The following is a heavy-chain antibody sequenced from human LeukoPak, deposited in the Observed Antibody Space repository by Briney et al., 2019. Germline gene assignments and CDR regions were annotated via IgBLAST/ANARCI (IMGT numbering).Heavy chain of an antibody. Sequence: SETLSLTCTVSGGSISSYYWSWIRQPAGKGLEWIGRIYTSGSTNYNPSLKSRVTMSVDTSKNQFSLKLSSVTAADTAVYYCARDHYDSSGYYHDAFDIWGQGTMVTVSS. CDR3: ARDHYDSSGYYHDAFDI. J-gene: IGHJ3*02. CDR2: IYTSGST. CDR1: GGSISSYY. V-gene: IGHV4-4*07. D-gene: IGHD3-22*01.